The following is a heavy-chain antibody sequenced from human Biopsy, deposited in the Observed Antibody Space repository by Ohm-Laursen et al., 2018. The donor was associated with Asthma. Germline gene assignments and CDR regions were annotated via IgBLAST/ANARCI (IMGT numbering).Heavy chain of an antibody. CDR1: GFTFSNYG. Sequence: SLRLSCAASGFTFSNYGMHWVRQAPGKGLDWVAVISFDGSNKNYTDSVKGRFTISRDNSRNTLHLQMNSLRAEDTAVYYCAKDGCPGWELRRGPDYWGQGTLVTVSS. V-gene: IGHV3-30*18. J-gene: IGHJ4*02. D-gene: IGHD1-26*01. CDR3: AKDGCPGWELRRGPDY. CDR2: ISFDGSNK.